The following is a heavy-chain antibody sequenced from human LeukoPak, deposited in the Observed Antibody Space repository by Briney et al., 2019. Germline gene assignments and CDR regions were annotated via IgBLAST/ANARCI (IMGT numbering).Heavy chain of an antibody. Sequence: ASVKVSCKASGYTFTGYYMHWVRQAPGQGLEWMGWINPNSGGTNYAQKFQGWVTMTRDTSISTAYMELSRLRSDDTAVYYCAREIVGATGGPFDYWGQGTLVTVSS. CDR1: GYTFTGYY. CDR3: AREIVGATGGPFDY. V-gene: IGHV1-2*04. CDR2: INPNSGGT. D-gene: IGHD1-26*01. J-gene: IGHJ4*02.